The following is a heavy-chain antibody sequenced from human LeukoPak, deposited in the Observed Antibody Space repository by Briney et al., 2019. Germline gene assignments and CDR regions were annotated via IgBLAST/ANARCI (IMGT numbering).Heavy chain of an antibody. CDR2: INPNSGGT. D-gene: IGHD3-22*01. J-gene: IGHJ4*02. Sequence: ASVKVSCKASGYTFTGYYMHWVRQAPGQGLEWMGWINPNSGGTNYAQKFQGRVTMTRDTSISTAYMGLSRLRSDDTAVYYCATQREYYYDSSGPYYFDYWGQGTLVTVSS. CDR3: ATQREYYYDSSGPYYFDY. V-gene: IGHV1-2*02. CDR1: GYTFTGYY.